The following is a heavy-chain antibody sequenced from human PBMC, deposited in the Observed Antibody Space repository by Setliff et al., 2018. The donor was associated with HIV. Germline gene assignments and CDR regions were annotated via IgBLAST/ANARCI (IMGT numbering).Heavy chain of an antibody. CDR1: GYSFTDYP. D-gene: IGHD3-16*01. V-gene: IGHV1-46*01. CDR3: ARDDVYVWGPGGIDY. J-gene: IGHJ4*02. CDR2: INPSSGST. Sequence: GASVKVSCKASGYSFTDYPLHWVRQAPGQGLEWMGIINPSSGSTTYAQKFQGRVTMTRDTSTSTVYMELSSLRSEDTAVYYCARDDVYVWGPGGIDYWGQGTLVTVSS.